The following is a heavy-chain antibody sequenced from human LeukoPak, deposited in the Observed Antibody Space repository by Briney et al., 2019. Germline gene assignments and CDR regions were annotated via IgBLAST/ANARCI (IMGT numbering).Heavy chain of an antibody. D-gene: IGHD1-26*01. CDR1: GYSFTNNW. Sequence: GESLKISCKGSGYSFTNNWIGWVRQMPGKGLEWMGIIYPGDSDTRYSPSFQGQVTITPDKAISTAYLQWSSLKASDTAMYYCSRHNSGSYYSWFDYWGQGTLVTVSS. CDR3: SRHNSGSYYSWFDY. V-gene: IGHV5-51*01. J-gene: IGHJ4*02. CDR2: IYPGDSDT.